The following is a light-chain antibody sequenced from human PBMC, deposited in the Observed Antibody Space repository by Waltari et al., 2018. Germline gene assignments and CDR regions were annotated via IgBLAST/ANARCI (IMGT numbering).Light chain of an antibody. Sequence: DVVLTQSPLSLPVTLGQPASISCSSSQSLRDSDGNTYLNWFHQRPGPSPRRLIYEVSKRDSGVPDRFSGSESGANFTLRISRVEAEDVGVYYCMQSTHWPPLTFGGGTKVEIK. V-gene: IGKV2-30*01. CDR2: EVS. J-gene: IGKJ4*01. CDR1: QSLRDSDGNTY. CDR3: MQSTHWPPLT.